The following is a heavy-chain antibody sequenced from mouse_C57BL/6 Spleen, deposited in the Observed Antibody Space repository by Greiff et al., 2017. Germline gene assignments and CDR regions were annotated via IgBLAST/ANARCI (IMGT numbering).Heavy chain of an antibody. CDR3: ARQGNYSNWYFDV. D-gene: IGHD2-5*01. Sequence: EVKVVESGGGLVQPGGSLKLSCAASGFTFSDYGMAWVRQAPRKGPEWVAFISNLAYSIYYADTVTGRFTISRENAKNTLYLEMSSLRSEDTAMYYCARQGNYSNWYFDVWGTGTTVTVSS. CDR1: GFTFSDYG. V-gene: IGHV5-15*01. J-gene: IGHJ1*03. CDR2: ISNLAYSI.